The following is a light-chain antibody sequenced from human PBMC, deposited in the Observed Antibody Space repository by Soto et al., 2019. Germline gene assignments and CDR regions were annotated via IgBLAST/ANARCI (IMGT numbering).Light chain of an antibody. CDR1: QSVSSSY. CDR3: QQYGSSIT. J-gene: IGKJ5*01. CDR2: GAS. Sequence: EIVLTQSPGTRSLSPGERATLSFRASQSVSSSYLAWYQQKPGQAPRLLIYGASSRATGIPDRFSGSGSGTEFTLTISRLEPEDFAVYYCQQYGSSITFGQGTRLEI. V-gene: IGKV3-20*01.